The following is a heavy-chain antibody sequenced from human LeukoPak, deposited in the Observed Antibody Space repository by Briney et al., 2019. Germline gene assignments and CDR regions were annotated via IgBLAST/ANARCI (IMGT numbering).Heavy chain of an antibody. D-gene: IGHD5-18*01. CDR2: IYPGDSDT. V-gene: IGHV5-51*01. J-gene: IGHJ4*02. CDR3: ARSRVVDTAMVGSLGY. Sequence: GESLKISRKGSGYSFTSYWIGWVRQMPGKGLEWMGIIYPGDSDTRYSPSFQGQVTISADKSISTAYLQWSSLKASDTAMYYCARSRVVDTAMVGSLGYWGQGTLVTVSS. CDR1: GYSFTSYW.